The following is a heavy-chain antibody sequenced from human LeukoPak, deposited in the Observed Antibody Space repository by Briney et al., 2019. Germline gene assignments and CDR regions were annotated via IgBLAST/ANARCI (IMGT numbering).Heavy chain of an antibody. Sequence: PGGSLRLSCAASGFTFSTYSMNWVRQAPGKGLEWVSSISASSNYIYYADSVKGRFTIPRDNAKNSLYLQMSSLRAEDTAVYYCARVASTRCYLCEVDYWGQGTLVTVSS. J-gene: IGHJ4*02. D-gene: IGHD2-2*01. V-gene: IGHV3-21*01. CDR1: GFTFSTYS. CDR3: ARVASTRCYLCEVDY. CDR2: ISASSNYI.